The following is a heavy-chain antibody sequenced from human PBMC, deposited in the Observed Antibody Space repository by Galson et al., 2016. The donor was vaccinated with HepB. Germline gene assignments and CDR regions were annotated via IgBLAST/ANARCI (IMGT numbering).Heavy chain of an antibody. D-gene: IGHD6-19*01. CDR3: ARAHAVASDYYFDY. Sequence: SVKVSCKASGYTFSSYGIRWVRQAPGQGLEWVGWVSAFNGNRNYAQKLQGRVTMTTDTSTSTAYMELRSLRSDDTAVYYCARAHAVASDYYFDYWGQGTLVTVSS. J-gene: IGHJ4*02. CDR1: GYTFSSYG. V-gene: IGHV1-18*01. CDR2: VSAFNGNR.